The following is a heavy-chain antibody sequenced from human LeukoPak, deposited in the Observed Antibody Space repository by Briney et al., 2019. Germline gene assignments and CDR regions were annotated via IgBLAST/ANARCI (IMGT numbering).Heavy chain of an antibody. V-gene: IGHV3-64*01. Sequence: PGGSLRLSCVASGFTFSSYAMHWVRQTPGKGLEYVSGINSNGGSTHYANSVKGRFTISRDNSKHTLYLQMGSLRTEDMAVYYCARAVNDYGDYVFDYWGQGTLVTVSS. CDR3: ARAVNDYGDYVFDY. CDR1: GFTFSSYA. CDR2: INSNGGST. J-gene: IGHJ4*02. D-gene: IGHD4-17*01.